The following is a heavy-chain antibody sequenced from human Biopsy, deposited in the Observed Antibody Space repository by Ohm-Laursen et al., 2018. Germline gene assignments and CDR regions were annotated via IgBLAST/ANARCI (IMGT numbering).Heavy chain of an antibody. V-gene: IGHV3-9*01. CDR2: ISWNSGIK. D-gene: IGHD3-3*01. CDR3: TKARDRFLEWVDPFDI. CDR1: GFSFDDNV. Sequence: SLRLSCAASGFSFDDNVMHWVRQAPGKGMEWVSGISWNSGIKDYADSVKGRFAISRDNAKNSLYLQMSSLRAEDTASYYCTKARDRFLEWVDPFDIWGQETMVTVSS. J-gene: IGHJ3*02.